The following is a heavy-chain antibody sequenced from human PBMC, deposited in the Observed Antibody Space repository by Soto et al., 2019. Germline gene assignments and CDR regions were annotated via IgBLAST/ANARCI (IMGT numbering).Heavy chain of an antibody. Sequence: ASVKVSCKASGYTFTSYGISWVRQAPGQGLEWMGWINAHNGNTNYAQTFQGRVTMTTDTSTSTVYMELRSLRSDDTAVYYCAREGVAPYYYYGMDVWGQGTPVTVSS. V-gene: IGHV1-18*01. J-gene: IGHJ6*02. D-gene: IGHD5-12*01. CDR2: INAHNGNT. CDR3: AREGVAPYYYYGMDV. CDR1: GYTFTSYG.